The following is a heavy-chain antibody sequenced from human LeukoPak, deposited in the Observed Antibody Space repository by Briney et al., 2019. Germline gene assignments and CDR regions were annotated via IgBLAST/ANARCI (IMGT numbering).Heavy chain of an antibody. Sequence: GESLKISCKTSGYNFTTFWIGWVRQMPGKGLEWVGIIYPYDSDARYSPSFQGQVTISADKSISTAYLQWSSLKASDTAMYYCARQYHYDFWSGYYTGGYWGQGTLVTVSS. CDR3: ARQYHYDFWSGYYTGGY. J-gene: IGHJ4*02. D-gene: IGHD3-3*01. V-gene: IGHV5-51*01. CDR1: GYNFTTFW. CDR2: IYPYDSDA.